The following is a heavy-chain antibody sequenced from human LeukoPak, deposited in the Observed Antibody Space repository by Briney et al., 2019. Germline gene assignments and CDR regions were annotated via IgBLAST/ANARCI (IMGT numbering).Heavy chain of an antibody. CDR2: ISWDGGST. CDR1: GFTFDDYT. D-gene: IGHD2-15*01. J-gene: IGHJ6*03. V-gene: IGHV3-43*01. Sequence: PGGSLRLSCAASGFTFDDYTMHWVRQAPGKGLEWVSLISWDGGSTYYADSVKGRSTISRDNSKNSLYLQMNSLRTEDTALYYCAKMGAAGYYYYYYMDVWGKGTTVTVSS. CDR3: AKMGAAGYYYYYYMDV.